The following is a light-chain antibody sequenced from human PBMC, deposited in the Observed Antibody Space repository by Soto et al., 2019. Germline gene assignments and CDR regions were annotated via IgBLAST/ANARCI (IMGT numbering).Light chain of an antibody. J-gene: IGLJ2*01. V-gene: IGLV1-44*01. CDR1: SSNIGTNT. Sequence: QSVLTQPPAASGTPGQRVTISCSGSSSNIGTNTVNGYQQLPGTSPKLLIDSNDLRPSGVPDRFSVSKSGTSASLAISGLQSEDEADYYCEAWDDSLYGAVFGGGTKLTVL. CDR2: SND. CDR3: EAWDDSLYGAV.